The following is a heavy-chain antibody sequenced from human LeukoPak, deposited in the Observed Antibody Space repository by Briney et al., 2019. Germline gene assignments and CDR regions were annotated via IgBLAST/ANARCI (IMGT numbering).Heavy chain of an antibody. CDR2: GSESGGT. CDR1: GGSLNGHY. D-gene: IGHD3-3*01. V-gene: IGHV4-34*01. CDR3: AKNGQSGFSFDP. J-gene: IGHJ5*02. Sequence: PSETLSLTCAVYGGSLNGHYWSWIRQPPGKGLEWIGEGSESGGTKFNPSLKSRVTISADTSKNQFSLKLNSVTAADTAVYYCAKNGQSGFSFDPWGQGTLVTVSS.